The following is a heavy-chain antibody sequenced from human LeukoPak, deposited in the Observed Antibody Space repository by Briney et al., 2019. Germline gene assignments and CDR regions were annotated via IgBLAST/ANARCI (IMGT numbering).Heavy chain of an antibody. Sequence: TGGSLRLSCAASGFTFSSYAMSWVRQAPRTGLESVSAISGSGGSTYYADSVKGRFTISRDNSKNTLYLQMNSLRAEDTAVYYCAKDPHLGYFDYWGQGTLVTVSS. J-gene: IGHJ4*02. D-gene: IGHD3-16*01. CDR2: ISGSGGST. CDR1: GFTFSSYA. V-gene: IGHV3-23*01. CDR3: AKDPHLGYFDY.